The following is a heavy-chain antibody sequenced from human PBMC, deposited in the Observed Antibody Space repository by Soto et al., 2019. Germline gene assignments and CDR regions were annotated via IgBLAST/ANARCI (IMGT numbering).Heavy chain of an antibody. CDR3: AAGDSGFQKYLND. CDR1: GFSFTTSA. J-gene: IGHJ4*02. CDR2: IVVVSGKT. D-gene: IGHD5-12*01. V-gene: IGHV1-58*01. Sequence: SVKVSCKASGFSFTTSAVQWVRQARGQRLEWIGWIVVVSGKTNYAQKFQERVTITRDMSTSTAHMELSSPRSEDTDVYYCAAGDSGFQKYLNDWGQGNQVPVSS.